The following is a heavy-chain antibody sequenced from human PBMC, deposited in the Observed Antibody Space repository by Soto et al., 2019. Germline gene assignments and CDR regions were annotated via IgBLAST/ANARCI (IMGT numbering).Heavy chain of an antibody. D-gene: IGHD1-7*01. CDR3: ARDAPFPITGTTFDY. V-gene: IGHV1-46*01. CDR1: GYTFTRYY. J-gene: IGHJ4*02. Sequence: ASVKVSFKASGYTFTRYYIHWVRQAPGQGLEWMGSISPGGGGTSDAQNFQGRVTMTGDTSTNTVYMELSSLRSEDSAVYYCARDAPFPITGTTFDYWGQGTLVTVSS. CDR2: ISPGGGGT.